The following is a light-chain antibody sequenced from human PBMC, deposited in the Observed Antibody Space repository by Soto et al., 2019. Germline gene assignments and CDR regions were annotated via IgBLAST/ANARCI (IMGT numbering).Light chain of an antibody. CDR1: SGSVSTTYY. CDR3: VLYMGSGLSWV. V-gene: IGLV8-61*01. J-gene: IGLJ3*02. Sequence: QTVVTQEPSLSVSPGGTVTFTCGLTSGSVSTTYYPSWYQQTPGQAPRTLIHSTNTRSSGVPDRFSGSILGNKAALTITGAQAEDESNYYCVLYMGSGLSWVFGGGTQLTVL. CDR2: STN.